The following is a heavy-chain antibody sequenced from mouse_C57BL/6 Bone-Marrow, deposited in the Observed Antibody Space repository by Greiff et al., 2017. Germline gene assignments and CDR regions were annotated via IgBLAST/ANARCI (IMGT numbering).Heavy chain of an antibody. V-gene: IGHV5-12*01. J-gene: IGHJ4*01. Sequence: EVQLVESGGGLVQPGGSLKLSCAASGFTFSDYYMYWVRQTPEKRLEWVAYISNGGGSTYYPDTVKGRFTISRDNAKNTLYLQMSRLKSEDTAMYYCARHGKVTTEYYAMDYWGQGTSVTVSS. CDR3: ARHGKVTTEYYAMDY. D-gene: IGHD2-2*01. CDR2: ISNGGGST. CDR1: GFTFSDYY.